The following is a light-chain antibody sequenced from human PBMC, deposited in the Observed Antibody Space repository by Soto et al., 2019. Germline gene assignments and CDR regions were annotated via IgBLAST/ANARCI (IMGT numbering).Light chain of an antibody. V-gene: IGKV3-15*01. CDR3: QQYNNWPRSIT. CDR1: QSVSSN. CDR2: GAS. Sequence: EVVLTQSPATLSVSPGESATLSCRASQSVSSNLAWYQQTPGQAPRLLIYGASTRATGIPARFSGSGSGTEFTLTISSLQSEDFAVYYCQQYNNWPRSITFGQGTRLEIK. J-gene: IGKJ5*01.